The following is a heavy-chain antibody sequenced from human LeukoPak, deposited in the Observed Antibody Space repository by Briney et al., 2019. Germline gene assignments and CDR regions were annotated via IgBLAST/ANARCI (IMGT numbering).Heavy chain of an antibody. Sequence: ASVKVSCKASGYTFTGYYMHWVRQASGQGLEWMGWINPNSGGTNYAQKLQGRVTMTTDTSTSTAYMELRSLRSDDTAVYYCARASGWDRDAFDIWGQGTMVTVSS. D-gene: IGHD6-19*01. J-gene: IGHJ3*02. V-gene: IGHV1-2*02. CDR2: INPNSGGT. CDR1: GYTFTGYY. CDR3: ARASGWDRDAFDI.